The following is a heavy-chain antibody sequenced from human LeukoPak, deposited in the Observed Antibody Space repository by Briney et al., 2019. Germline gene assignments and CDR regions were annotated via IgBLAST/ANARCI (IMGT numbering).Heavy chain of an antibody. CDR3: ARDSGPPNYYFDY. D-gene: IGHD2-8*02. J-gene: IGHJ4*02. V-gene: IGHV4-4*07. CDR1: GGSITSKR. CDR2: IQTTGST. Sequence: SETLSLTCTVSGGSITSKRWSWIRQPAGKGLEWIGRIQTTGSTNYNPTLESRVIMSVDTSNNQFSLKLSSVTAADTAVYYCARDSGPPNYYFDYWGQGILVTVSS.